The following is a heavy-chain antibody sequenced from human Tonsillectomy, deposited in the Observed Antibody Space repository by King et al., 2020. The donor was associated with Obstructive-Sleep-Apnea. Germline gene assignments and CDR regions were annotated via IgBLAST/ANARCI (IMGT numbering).Heavy chain of an antibody. CDR2: ISYDGSNK. V-gene: IGHV3-30-3*01. Sequence: HVQLVESGGGVVQPGRSLRLSCAASGFTFSSYAMHWVRQAPGKGLEWVAVISYDGSNKYYADSVKGRFTISRDNSKKTLYLQMNSLRAEDTAVYYCARGGYSRGWYKEGFFDYGGQGTLVTVSS. J-gene: IGHJ4*02. D-gene: IGHD6-19*01. CDR1: GFTFSSYA. CDR3: ARGGYSRGWYKEGFFDY.